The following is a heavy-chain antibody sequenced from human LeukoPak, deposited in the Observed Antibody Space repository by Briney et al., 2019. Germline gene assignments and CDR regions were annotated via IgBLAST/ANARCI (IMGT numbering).Heavy chain of an antibody. CDR3: ATLKDKWLQSPGTDY. J-gene: IGHJ4*02. D-gene: IGHD5-12*01. CDR2: IYSGGST. V-gene: IGHV3-66*01. CDR1: GFTVSSNY. Sequence: GGSLRLSCAASGFTVSSNYMSWVRQAPGKGLEWVSVIYSGGSTYYADSMKGRFTISRDNSKNTVFLQMNSLRAEDTAIYYCATLKDKWLQSPGTDYWGQGTLVTVSS.